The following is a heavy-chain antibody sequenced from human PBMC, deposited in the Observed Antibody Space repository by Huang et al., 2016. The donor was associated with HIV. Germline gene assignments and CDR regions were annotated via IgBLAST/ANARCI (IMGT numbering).Heavy chain of an antibody. V-gene: IGHV1-18*01. D-gene: IGHD2-2*01. J-gene: IGHJ3*02. CDR3: ARDSPLLGVVIVVVPTAPNAFDI. Sequence: QVQLVQSGVEVKKPGASVKVSCKASGYTFTSYGISWVRQAPGPGLEWMGWISAYNGVTNYAQNVQGRVTMTTDTSTSTAYMELRSLRSDDTAVYYCARDSPLLGVVIVVVPTAPNAFDIWGQGTMVTVSS. CDR2: ISAYNGVT. CDR1: GYTFTSYG.